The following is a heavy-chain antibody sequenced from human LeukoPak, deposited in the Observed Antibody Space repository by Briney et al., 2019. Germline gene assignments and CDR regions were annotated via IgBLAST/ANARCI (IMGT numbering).Heavy chain of an antibody. CDR2: FAPEDGKT. Sequence: ASVKVSGKLSGYTLSELSMHWVRRSPRIRLEWRGGFAPEDGKTIYAQEFQGRVTMTEDTSTDTAYMELSSLRSEDTAVYYCATRTEGMSCFDPWGQGTLVTVSS. CDR3: ATRTEGMSCFDP. V-gene: IGHV1-24*01. J-gene: IGHJ5*02. CDR1: GYTLSELS. D-gene: IGHD3-10*01.